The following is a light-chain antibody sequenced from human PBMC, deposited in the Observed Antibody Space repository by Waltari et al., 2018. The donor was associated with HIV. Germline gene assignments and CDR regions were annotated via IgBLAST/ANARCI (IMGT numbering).Light chain of an antibody. CDR3: EQSYNSPRT. CDR1: QSIRSN. CDR2: AAS. J-gene: IGKJ1*01. Sequence: DIQMTQSPSSMSASVGDRVTITCRSSQSIRSNLNWYQQKPGKAPKLLIYAASSLQSGVPARFSVRASGTDFTLTISSLQPEDFVTYHCEQSYNSPRTFGQGTKVEIK. V-gene: IGKV1-39*01.